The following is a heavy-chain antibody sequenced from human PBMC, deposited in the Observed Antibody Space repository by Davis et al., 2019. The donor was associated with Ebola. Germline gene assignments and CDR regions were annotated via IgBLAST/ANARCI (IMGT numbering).Heavy chain of an antibody. CDR3: ARESRVSPSQIDY. Sequence: GESLKISCAASAFTFNTYGMSWVRQAPGKGLEWVSAINWNGVNTYYADSVKGRFTISRDNAENSLYLQMNSLRVEDTAVYYCARESRVSPSQIDYWGQGTLVTVSS. CDR2: INWNGVNT. V-gene: IGHV3-20*04. J-gene: IGHJ4*02. CDR1: AFTFNTYG. D-gene: IGHD6-6*01.